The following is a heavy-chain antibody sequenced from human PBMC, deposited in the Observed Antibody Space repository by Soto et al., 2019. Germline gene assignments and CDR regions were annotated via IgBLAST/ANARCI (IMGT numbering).Heavy chain of an antibody. Sequence: QVQLVESGGGVVQPGRSLRLSCAASGFTFSNYGMNWVRQAPGKGLEWVAVISYDGSNKYYADSVKGRFTISRDNSKNTLYLQMNSLRAEDTAVYYCAKDWSSGWHFDSWGQGTLVTVSS. CDR1: GFTFSNYG. CDR2: ISYDGSNK. V-gene: IGHV3-30*18. CDR3: AKDWSSGWHFDS. J-gene: IGHJ4*02. D-gene: IGHD6-19*01.